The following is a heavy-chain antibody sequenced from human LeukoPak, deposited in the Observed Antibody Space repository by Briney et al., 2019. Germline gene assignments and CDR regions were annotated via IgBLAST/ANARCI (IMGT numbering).Heavy chain of an antibody. Sequence: GGSLRLSCAASGFTFSSYSMNWVRQAPGKGLEWVSATSTSGGSAYYADSVKGRFIISRDNSKNTLYLQMDSLRADDTAVYYCARYSGSYYYPPAWDLWGQGTLVTVSS. CDR2: TSTSGGSA. CDR1: GFTFSSYS. D-gene: IGHD1-26*01. J-gene: IGHJ4*02. V-gene: IGHV3-23*01. CDR3: ARYSGSYYYPPAWDL.